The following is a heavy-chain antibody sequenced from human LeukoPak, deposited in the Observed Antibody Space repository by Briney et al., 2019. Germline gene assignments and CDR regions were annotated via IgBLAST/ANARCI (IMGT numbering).Heavy chain of an antibody. CDR3: AGAYDDYYFDY. D-gene: IGHD3-16*01. Sequence: PSETLSLTCTVSGGSISSYYWSWIRQPPGKGLEWIGYIYYSGSTNYNPSLKSRVTISVDTSKNQFSLKLSSVTAADTAVYYCAGAYDDYYFDYWGQGTLVTVSS. V-gene: IGHV4-59*08. J-gene: IGHJ4*02. CDR1: GGSISSYY. CDR2: IYYSGST.